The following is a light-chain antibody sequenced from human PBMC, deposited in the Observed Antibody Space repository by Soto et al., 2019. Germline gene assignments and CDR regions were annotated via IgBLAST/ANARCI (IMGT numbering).Light chain of an antibody. CDR2: DVG. CDR3: SSHTAFTTYV. J-gene: IGLJ1*01. CDR1: NSDVGAYSY. V-gene: IGLV2-14*03. Sequence: QSALTQPASVSGSPGQSITISCTGTNSDVGAYSYVSWYQQYPGKAPKLLIYDVGARPSGISDRFSGSKSGNTASLTISGLQAEDEADYYCSSHTAFTTYVFGSGTKATVL.